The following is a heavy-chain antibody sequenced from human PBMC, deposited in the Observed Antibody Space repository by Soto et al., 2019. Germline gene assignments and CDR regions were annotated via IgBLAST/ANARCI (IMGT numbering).Heavy chain of an antibody. CDR1: GGTFSSYT. Sequence: QVQLVQSGAEVKKPGSSVKVSCKASGGTFSSYTINWVRQAPGQGLEWMGRIIPILGIANYAQKFQGRVTITADKSTSTAYMELSSLRSEDTAVYYCARDKDCSGGSCYSGYWGQGTLVTVSS. D-gene: IGHD2-15*01. CDR3: ARDKDCSGGSCYSGY. J-gene: IGHJ4*02. V-gene: IGHV1-69*08. CDR2: IIPILGIA.